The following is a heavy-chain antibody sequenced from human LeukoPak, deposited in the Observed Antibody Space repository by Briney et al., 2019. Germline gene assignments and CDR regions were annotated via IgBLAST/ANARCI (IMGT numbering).Heavy chain of an antibody. J-gene: IGHJ2*01. D-gene: IGHD4-17*01. CDR2: IYSGGST. CDR1: VFTVSSNY. Sequence: GGSLRLSCAASVFTVSSNYMSWVRQAPGKGLEWVSLIYSGGSTHDADSVKGRFTISRDISKDTLYLQMNSLRAEDTAVYYCARAPTGQWYFDFWGRGTLVTVSS. V-gene: IGHV3-66*01. CDR3: ARAPTGQWYFDF.